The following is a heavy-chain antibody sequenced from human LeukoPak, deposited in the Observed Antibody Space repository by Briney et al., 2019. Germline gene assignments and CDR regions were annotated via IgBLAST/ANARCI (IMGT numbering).Heavy chain of an antibody. CDR2: IHNSGIT. CDR1: GGSISCYY. CDR3: ARSRWEVRREGLKYYFDY. D-gene: IGHD5-24*01. Sequence: KPSETLSLTCTVSGGSISCYYWRWLRQPPRKGLEWIGNIHNSGITNYNPSLKRRVTISVDTSKNQFSLKMSSVTAADTAVYYCARSRWEVRREGLKYYFDYWGQGTLVTVSS. J-gene: IGHJ4*02. V-gene: IGHV4-59*01.